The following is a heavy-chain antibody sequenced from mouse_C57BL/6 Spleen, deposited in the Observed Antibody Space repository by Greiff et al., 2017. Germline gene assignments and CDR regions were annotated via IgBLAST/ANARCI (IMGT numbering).Heavy chain of an antibody. J-gene: IGHJ2*01. Sequence: QVQLQQSGAELARPGASVKMSCKASGYTFTSYTMHWVKPRPGQGLEWIGYINPSSGYTKYNQQFKDKATLTADKSSSTDYMQRSSLTSEDSAVYYCARSILRSHDYWGQGTTLTVAS. CDR3: ARSILRSHDY. V-gene: IGHV1-4*01. CDR1: GYTFTSYT. D-gene: IGHD1-1*01. CDR2: INPSSGYT.